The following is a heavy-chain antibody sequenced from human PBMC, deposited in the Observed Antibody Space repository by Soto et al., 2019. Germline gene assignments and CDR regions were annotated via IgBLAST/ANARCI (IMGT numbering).Heavy chain of an antibody. D-gene: IGHD1-26*01. Sequence: PSDTTSLTCAVSGGSISIRGYSWSWIRQPPGKGVDWSGYIYHRGSTYYNPSLKSRVTISVDRSKNQSSMKLGSVTAEDTSLYYCARNSGSYPAYFDYWGQGTLVTVSS. CDR2: IYHRGST. CDR3: ARNSGSYPAYFDY. V-gene: IGHV4-30-2*01. CDR1: GGSISIRGYS. J-gene: IGHJ4*02.